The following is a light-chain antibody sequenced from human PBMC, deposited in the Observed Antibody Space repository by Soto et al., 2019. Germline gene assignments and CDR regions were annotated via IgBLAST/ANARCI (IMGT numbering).Light chain of an antibody. CDR3: QHFNSYPWT. J-gene: IGKJ1*01. CDR2: KAS. CDR1: QSISSW. Sequence: DIQITQSPSTLSASVGDRVTITCRASQSISSWLAWYQQKPGKAPKLLINKASSLESGVPSRFSGSGSGTESTLTISSLQPDDFATYYCQHFNSYPWTFGQGTKVDIK. V-gene: IGKV1-5*03.